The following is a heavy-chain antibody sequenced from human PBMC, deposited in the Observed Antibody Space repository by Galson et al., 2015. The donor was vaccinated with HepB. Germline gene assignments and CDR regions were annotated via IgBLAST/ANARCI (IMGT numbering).Heavy chain of an antibody. D-gene: IGHD6-13*01. Sequence: SLRLSCAASGFTFSSYAMHWVRQAPGKGLEWVAVISYDGSNKYYADSVKGRFTISRDNSKNTLYLQMNSLRAEDTAVYYCARDPVFAGQQLVLFWFDPWGQGTLVTVSS. CDR2: ISYDGSNK. CDR3: ARDPVFAGQQLVLFWFDP. J-gene: IGHJ5*02. V-gene: IGHV3-30*04. CDR1: GFTFSSYA.